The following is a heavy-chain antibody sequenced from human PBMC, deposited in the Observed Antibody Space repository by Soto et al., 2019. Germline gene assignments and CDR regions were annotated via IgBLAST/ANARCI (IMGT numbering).Heavy chain of an antibody. J-gene: IGHJ6*02. V-gene: IGHV3-30*18. CDR3: AKDRQADFWRLPSPMDV. Sequence: GGSLRLSCAASGFTFSSSGIHWVRQAPGKGLEWVAVISYDGSNKFYIDSVKGRFTVSRDNSKNTLYLQMSSLRAEDTAVYYCAKDRQADFWRLPSPMDVWGQGTTVTVSS. CDR2: ISYDGSNK. CDR1: GFTFSSSG. D-gene: IGHD3-3*01.